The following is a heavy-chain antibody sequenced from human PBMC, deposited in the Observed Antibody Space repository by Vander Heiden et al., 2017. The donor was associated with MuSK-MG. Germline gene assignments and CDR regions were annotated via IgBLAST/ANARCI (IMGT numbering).Heavy chain of an antibody. V-gene: IGHV1-69*01. CDR2: IIPIFGTA. J-gene: IGHJ6*03. Sequence: QGLEWMGGIIPIFGTANYAQKFHGRVTITADESTSTAYMELSSLRSDHTAVYYCARDCIDAGTALGYYYMDVWGKGTTVTVSS. D-gene: IGHD1-1*01. CDR3: ARDCIDAGTALGYYYMDV.